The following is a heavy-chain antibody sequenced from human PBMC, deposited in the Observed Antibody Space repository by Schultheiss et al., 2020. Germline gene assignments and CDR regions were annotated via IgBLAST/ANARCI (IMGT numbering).Heavy chain of an antibody. J-gene: IGHJ4*02. CDR2: IYSGGST. D-gene: IGHD3-22*01. V-gene: IGHV3-66*01. Sequence: GGSLRLSCAASGFTVSSNYMSWVRQAPGKGLEWVSVIYSGGSTYYADSVKGRFTISRDNSKNTLYLQMNSLRAEDTAVYYCARAGLYDSSGYYPGPTDYWGQGTLVTVSS. CDR3: ARAGLYDSSGYYPGPTDY. CDR1: GFTVSSNY.